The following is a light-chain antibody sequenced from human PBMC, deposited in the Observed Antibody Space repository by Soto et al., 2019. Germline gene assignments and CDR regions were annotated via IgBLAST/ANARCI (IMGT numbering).Light chain of an antibody. CDR1: SSDVGGYNY. J-gene: IGLJ3*02. Sequence: QSALTQPPSASGSPGQSVTISCTGTSSDVGGYNYVSWYQQHPGKAHKLMIYEVSKRPSGVPDRFSGSKSGNTASLTVSGLQAEDEADYYCSSYAGSNNFGVFGGGTKLTVL. CDR2: EVS. CDR3: SSYAGSNNFGV. V-gene: IGLV2-8*01.